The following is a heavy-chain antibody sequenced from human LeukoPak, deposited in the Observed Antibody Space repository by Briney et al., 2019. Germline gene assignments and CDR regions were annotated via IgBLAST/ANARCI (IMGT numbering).Heavy chain of an antibody. CDR3: AADRGFGESRAHYYYDMDV. J-gene: IGHJ6*02. CDR2: ISSTGSNK. D-gene: IGHD3-10*01. CDR1: GFTFSSYG. V-gene: IGHV3-30*03. Sequence: GRSLRLSCAASGFTFSSYGMHWVRQAPDKGLEWVTFISSTGSNKAFADSVKDRFFISRDNSMNTLYLQMNSLRPDDTAVYYCAADRGFGESRAHYYYDMDVWGQGTTVIVSS.